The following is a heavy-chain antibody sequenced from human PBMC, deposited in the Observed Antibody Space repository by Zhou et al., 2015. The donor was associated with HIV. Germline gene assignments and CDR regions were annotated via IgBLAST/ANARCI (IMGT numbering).Heavy chain of an antibody. V-gene: IGHV3-49*03. J-gene: IGHJ3*02. CDR2: IRSKAYGGTT. D-gene: IGHD2-2*01. CDR3: TTTNFLGYCTSTSCWAGDGFDI. CDR1: GFTFGDYT. Sequence: EVQLVESGGSLVQPGRSLKLSCTASGFTFGDYTMSWFRQAPGKGLEWVGFIRSKAYGGTTEYAASVKGRFTISRDDSKSIAYLQVNSLKTEDTAVYYCTTTNFLGYCTSTSCWAGDGFDIWGQGTMVTVSS.